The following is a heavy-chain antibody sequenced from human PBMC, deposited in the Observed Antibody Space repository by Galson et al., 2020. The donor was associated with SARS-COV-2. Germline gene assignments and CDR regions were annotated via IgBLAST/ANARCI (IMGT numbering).Heavy chain of an antibody. J-gene: IGHJ4*02. CDR1: GGSFSRYY. CDR3: ARGARDVTMMVMIATAASYYFDF. CDR2: ITPTGSI. D-gene: IGHD3-22*01. Sequence: SQASETPSLTCAVYGGSFSRYYWGWIRQSPGKGLEWIGEITPTGSINNNPSLKSRVTISKDTSKNQFSLRLRSVTAADTAMYFCARGARDVTMMVMIATAASYYFDFWGQGSLVTVSS. V-gene: IGHV4-34*01.